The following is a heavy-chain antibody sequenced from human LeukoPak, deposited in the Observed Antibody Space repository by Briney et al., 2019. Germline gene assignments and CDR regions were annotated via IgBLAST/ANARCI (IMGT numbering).Heavy chain of an antibody. D-gene: IGHD2-2*01. V-gene: IGHV4-39*01. CDR1: GGSISSSSYY. CDR2: IYYSGST. J-gene: IGHJ5*02. Sequence: SETLSLTCTVSGGSISSSSYYWGWIRQPPGKGLEWIGSIYYSGSTYYNPSLKSRVTISVDTSKNQFSLKLSSVTAADTAVYYCARHADIVVVPAANGGWFNPWGQGTLVTVSS. CDR3: ARHADIVVVPAANGGWFNP.